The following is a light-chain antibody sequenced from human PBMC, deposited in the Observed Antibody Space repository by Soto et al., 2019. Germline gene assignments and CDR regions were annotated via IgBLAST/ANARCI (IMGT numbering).Light chain of an antibody. V-gene: IGKV3-15*01. CDR3: QQYRSWPRT. J-gene: IGKJ1*01. CDR2: GAT. Sequence: TQSPATLSVSPGETATLSCRASQNVLSDLAWYQQKPGQAPRLLVYGATTRATDAPAKFRGSGSGTEFSLTISSLQSEDYGTYYCQQYRSWPRTFGQGSKVEI. CDR1: QNVLSD.